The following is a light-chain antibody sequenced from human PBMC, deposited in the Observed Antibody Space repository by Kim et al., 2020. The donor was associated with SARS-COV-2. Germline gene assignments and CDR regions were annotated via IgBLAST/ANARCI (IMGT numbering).Light chain of an antibody. V-gene: IGLV2-8*01. J-gene: IGLJ1*01. CDR3: SSYAGSRYV. Sequence: PGQSGTISCTGTSIDVGGYNYVSWYQQHPGKAPKLMIYEVSKRPSGVPDRFSGSKSGNTASLTVSGLQAEDEADYYCSSYAGSRYVFGTGTKVTVL. CDR2: EVS. CDR1: SIDVGGYNY.